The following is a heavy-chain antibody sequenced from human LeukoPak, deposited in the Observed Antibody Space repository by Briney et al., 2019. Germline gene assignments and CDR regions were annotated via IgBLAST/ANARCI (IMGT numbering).Heavy chain of an antibody. J-gene: IGHJ4*02. CDR3: AREGVATSPFDY. Sequence: GGSLRLSCAASGFTFSSYWMHWVRQAPGKGLVWVSRINSDGSSTSYADSVKGRFTISRDNAKNTLYLQMNSLRAEDTAVYYCAREGVATSPFDYWGQGTLVTVSS. V-gene: IGHV3-74*01. D-gene: IGHD5-24*01. CDR2: INSDGSST. CDR1: GFTFSSYW.